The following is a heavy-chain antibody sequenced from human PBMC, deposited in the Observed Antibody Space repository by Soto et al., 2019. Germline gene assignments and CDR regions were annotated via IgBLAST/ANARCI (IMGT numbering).Heavy chain of an antibody. V-gene: IGHV3-11*01. CDR1: GFTFSDYY. J-gene: IGHJ4*02. Sequence: GGPLRLSCAAFGFTFSDYYSSWIRQAQEKGLEWISYISSSGSTIYYADSVKGRFTISRDNAKNSLYLQMNSLRAEYTAVYYCARVAATPGAFFGYWGQGTLVTVSS. D-gene: IGHD2-15*01. CDR2: ISSSGSTI. CDR3: ARVAATPGAFFGY.